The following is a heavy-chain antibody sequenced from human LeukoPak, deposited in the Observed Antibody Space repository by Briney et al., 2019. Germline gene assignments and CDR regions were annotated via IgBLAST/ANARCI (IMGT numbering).Heavy chain of an antibody. CDR2: INHSGSS. CDR3: ASLPRKINYGSGRFRNYYYMDV. J-gene: IGHJ6*03. Sequence: SETLSLTCAVYGGSFSGYYWSWIRQPPGKGLEWIGEINHSGSSNYNPSLKSRVTISVDTSKNQLSLKLSSVTAADTAVYYCASLPRKINYGSGRFRNYYYMDVWGKGTTVTVSS. V-gene: IGHV4-34*01. CDR1: GGSFSGYY. D-gene: IGHD3-10*01.